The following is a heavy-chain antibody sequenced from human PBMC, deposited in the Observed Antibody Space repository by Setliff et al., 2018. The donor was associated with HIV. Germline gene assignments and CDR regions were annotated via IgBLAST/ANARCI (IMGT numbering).Heavy chain of an antibody. V-gene: IGHV1-18*01. D-gene: IGHD2-2*01. CDR1: GYSFHSYG. Sequence: ASVKVSCKAAGYSFHSYGLSWVRLAPGQGLEWMGWISPYNGNTNYARQFQGRVTMTTDTSTNTVYMELRSLTSDDTAVYYCARPAATWDFDYWGQGTLVTV. CDR2: ISPYNGNT. J-gene: IGHJ4*02. CDR3: ARPAATWDFDY.